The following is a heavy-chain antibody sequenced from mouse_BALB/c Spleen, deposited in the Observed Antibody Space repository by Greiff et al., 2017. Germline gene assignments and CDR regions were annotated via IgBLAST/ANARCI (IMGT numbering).Heavy chain of an antibody. CDR1: GYTFSSYW. CDR3: ARSGRYDVFAY. CDR2: ILPGSGST. D-gene: IGHD2-14*01. V-gene: IGHV1-9*01. Sequence: VQLQQSGAELMKPGASVKISCKATGYTFSSYWIEWVKQRPGHGLEWIGEILPGSGSTNYNEKFKGKATFTADTSSNTAYMQLSSLTSEDSAVYYCARSGRYDVFAYWGQGTLVTVSA. J-gene: IGHJ3*01.